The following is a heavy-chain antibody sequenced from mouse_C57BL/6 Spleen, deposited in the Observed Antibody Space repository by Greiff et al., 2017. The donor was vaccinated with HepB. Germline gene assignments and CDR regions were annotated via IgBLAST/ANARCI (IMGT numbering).Heavy chain of an antibody. CDR2: ISYDGSN. Sequence: EVHLVESGPGLVKPSQSLSLTCSVTGYSITSGYYWNWIRQFPGNKLEWMGYISYDGSNNYNPSLKNRISITRDTSKNQFFLKLNSVTTEDTATYYCARELLWTGFFDYWGQGTTLTVSS. D-gene: IGHD2-1*01. CDR1: GYSITSGYY. CDR3: ARELLWTGFFDY. V-gene: IGHV3-6*01. J-gene: IGHJ2*01.